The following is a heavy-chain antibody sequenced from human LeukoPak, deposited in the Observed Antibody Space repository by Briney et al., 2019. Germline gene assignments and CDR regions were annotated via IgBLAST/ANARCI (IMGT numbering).Heavy chain of an antibody. V-gene: IGHV3-66*01. CDR1: GFTVSTNY. CDR2: IYSGDTT. CDR3: ASILRSSSGYYFDY. J-gene: IGHJ4*02. Sequence: GGSLRLSCAASGFTVSTNYMSWVRQAPEKGLEWVSVIYSGDTTFYADSVRGKFTISRDNSKNTLYLQMNSLRAEDTAVYYCASILRSSSGYYFDYWGQGTLVTVSS. D-gene: IGHD3-10*01.